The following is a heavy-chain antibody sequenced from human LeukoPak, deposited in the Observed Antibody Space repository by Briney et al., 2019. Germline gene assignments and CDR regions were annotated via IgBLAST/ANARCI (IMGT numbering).Heavy chain of an antibody. Sequence: GGSLRLSCAASGFTFSSYAMSWVRQAPGKGLEWVSAISGSGGSTYYADSVKGRFTISRDNSKNTLYLQMNSLRAEDTAVYYCAKTRRRDAASCTYYYDSLFDYWGQGTLVTVSS. CDR1: GFTFSSYA. CDR3: AKTRRRDAASCTYYYDSLFDY. V-gene: IGHV3-23*01. CDR2: ISGSGGST. J-gene: IGHJ4*02. D-gene: IGHD3-22*01.